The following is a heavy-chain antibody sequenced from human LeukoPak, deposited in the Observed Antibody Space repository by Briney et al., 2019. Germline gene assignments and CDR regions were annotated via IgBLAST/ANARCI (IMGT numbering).Heavy chain of an antibody. D-gene: IGHD2-8*02. V-gene: IGHV1-2*02. CDR1: GYTFTGSH. J-gene: IGHJ4*02. CDR3: ARDSGGAEY. CDR2: INPNSGGT. Sequence: ASVKVSCKASGYTFTGSHIHWVRQAPGQGLEWMAWINPNSGGTNCAQKFQGRVTLTRDTSTNTLYMELNSLTSDDTAVYYCARDSGGAEYWGQGTLVTVSS.